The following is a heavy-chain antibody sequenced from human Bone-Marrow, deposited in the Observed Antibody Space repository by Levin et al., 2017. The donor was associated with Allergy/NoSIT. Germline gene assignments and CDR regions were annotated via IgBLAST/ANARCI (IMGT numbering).Heavy chain of an antibody. CDR2: ISYGGSYI. D-gene: IGHD3-22*01. CDR3: ARGATGDYDSSGYYHLYYYYGMDV. J-gene: IGHJ6*02. Sequence: SGESLKISCAASGFSFSSYSMNWVRQAPGKGPEWVSSISYGGSYIYYADSVKGRFTISRDNAKNSLYLQMNSLRAEDTAVYYCARGATGDYDSSGYYHLYYYYGMDVWGQGTTVTVSS. V-gene: IGHV3-21*01. CDR1: GFSFSSYS.